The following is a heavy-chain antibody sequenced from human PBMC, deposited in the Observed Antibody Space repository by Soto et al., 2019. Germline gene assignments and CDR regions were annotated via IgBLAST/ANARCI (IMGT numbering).Heavy chain of an antibody. Sequence: ASVKVSCKASGYTFTSYDINWVRQATGQGLEWMGWMNPNSGNTGYAQKFQGRVTMTRNTSISTAYMELSSLRSEDTAVYYCARAYSSSLWYYYYGMDVWGQGTKVTVS. CDR1: GYTFTSYD. J-gene: IGHJ6*02. CDR3: ARAYSSSLWYYYYGMDV. V-gene: IGHV1-8*01. D-gene: IGHD6-6*01. CDR2: MNPNSGNT.